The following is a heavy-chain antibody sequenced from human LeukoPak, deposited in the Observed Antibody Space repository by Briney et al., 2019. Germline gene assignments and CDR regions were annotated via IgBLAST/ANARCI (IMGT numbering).Heavy chain of an antibody. CDR2: IKPDGSEK. D-gene: IGHD1-1*01. CDR1: GFNFRDHW. J-gene: IGHJ4*02. Sequence: PGGSLRLSCAGSGFNFRDHWMSWLRQAPGKGPEWVAHIKPDGSEKYYVDSVKGRFIISRDDARNSLSLQMNSLRAEDTAVYYCAKDTTANWNSPLFLFDYWGQGTLVTVSS. V-gene: IGHV3-7*03. CDR3: AKDTTANWNSPLFLFDY.